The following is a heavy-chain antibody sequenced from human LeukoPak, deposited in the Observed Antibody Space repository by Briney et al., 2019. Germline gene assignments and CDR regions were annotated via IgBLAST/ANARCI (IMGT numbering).Heavy chain of an antibody. CDR3: ARANYYSSGNYYGFDY. CDR1: GFSFNSYG. CDR2: IWYDGGNK. Sequence: PGRSLRLSCAASGFSFNSYGMHWVRQAPGKGLEWVALIWYDGGNKYYAESVKGRFTISRDNPKNTMYLQMDSLRAEDMAVYHCARANYYSSGNYYGFDYWGQGVLVTVSS. J-gene: IGHJ4*02. D-gene: IGHD3-10*01. V-gene: IGHV3-33*01.